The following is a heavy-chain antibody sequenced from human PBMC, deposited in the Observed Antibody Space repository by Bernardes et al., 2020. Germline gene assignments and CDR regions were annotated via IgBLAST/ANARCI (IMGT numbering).Heavy chain of an antibody. Sequence: GGSLRLSCAASGFTFNNYNMNWVRQAPGKGLEWVSSISSSSRYIYYADSVKGRFTISSDNAKNSLYLQMNSLRAEDTAVYYCARDLLYTSSWIFDYWGQGTLVTVSS. J-gene: IGHJ4*02. CDR2: ISSSSRYI. V-gene: IGHV3-21*01. CDR1: GFTFNNYN. D-gene: IGHD6-13*01. CDR3: ARDLLYTSSWIFDY.